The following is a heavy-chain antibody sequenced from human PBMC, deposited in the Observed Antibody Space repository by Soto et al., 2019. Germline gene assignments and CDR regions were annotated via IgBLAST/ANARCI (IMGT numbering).Heavy chain of an antibody. CDR3: ATAGGYCSSTACLDY. CDR2: IIPIFGTS. J-gene: IGHJ4*02. D-gene: IGHD2-2*01. Sequence: QVQLVQSGAEVKKPGSSLKVSCKASGGTFNRYGLNWVRQAPGRGHEWMGGIIPIFGTSNYAHKFQGRVTITADESTSTAYMEVSSLRSEDTAVHYCATAGGYCSSTACLDYWGQGTLITVSS. CDR1: GGTFNRYG. V-gene: IGHV1-69*01.